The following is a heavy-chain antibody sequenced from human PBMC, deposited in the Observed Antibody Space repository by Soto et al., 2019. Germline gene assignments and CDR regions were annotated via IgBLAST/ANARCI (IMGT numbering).Heavy chain of an antibody. V-gene: IGHV1-3*01. J-gene: IGHJ4*02. CDR2: INAGNGNT. CDR3: ARERYDNSGYFDYFDS. D-gene: IGHD3-22*01. Sequence: QVQLVQSGAEVKKPGASVKVSCKASGYTFTSYAMHWVRQAPGQRLEWMGWINAGNGNTKYSQNFQGRVTITRDTSASTAYMELSSLRSEDTAVYFCARERYDNSGYFDYFDSWGQGTLVTVSS. CDR1: GYTFTSYA.